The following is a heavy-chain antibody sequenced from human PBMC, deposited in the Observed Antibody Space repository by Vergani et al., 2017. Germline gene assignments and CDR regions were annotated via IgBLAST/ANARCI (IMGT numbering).Heavy chain of an antibody. Sequence: QVQLQESGPGLVKPSETLSLTCTVSGGSVSSGSYYWSWIRQPAGKGLEWIGYIYYSGSTNYNPSLKSRVTISVDTSKNQFSLKLSSVTAADTAVYYCARVGYYDSRITGPHNWFDPGGQGTLVTVSS. D-gene: IGHD3-22*01. CDR1: GGSVSSGSYY. V-gene: IGHV4-61*10. J-gene: IGHJ5*02. CDR3: ARVGYYDSRITGPHNWFDP. CDR2: IYYSGST.